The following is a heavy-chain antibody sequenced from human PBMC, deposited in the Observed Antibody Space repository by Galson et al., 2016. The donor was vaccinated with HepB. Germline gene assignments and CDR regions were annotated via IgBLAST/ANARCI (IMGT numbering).Heavy chain of an antibody. CDR2: IHRDATT. CDR1: GLTVSSSH. J-gene: IGHJ4*02. D-gene: IGHD1-26*01. CDR3: ASGDSASLWRYYFDH. V-gene: IGHV3-53*01. Sequence: SLRLSCAASGLTVSSSHISWVRQAPGKGLEWVSTIHRDATTYYTDSVKGRFTISRDNSKNTLSLQMNSLRAEDTAIYYCASGDSASLWRYYFDHWGQGAVVTVSS.